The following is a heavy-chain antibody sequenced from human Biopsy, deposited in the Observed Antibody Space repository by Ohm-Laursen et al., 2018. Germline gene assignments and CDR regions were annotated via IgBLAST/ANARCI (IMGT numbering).Heavy chain of an antibody. V-gene: IGHV4-4*07. Sequence: SDTLSLTCSVSGASINSYYWTCLRQPAGKGLEWIGRIYTGGSAKYNPSPKSRVTMSVDTSKSQFSLRLTSVTAADTAVYYCAATDYSAYTTIDHWGQGTLISVSS. CDR3: AATDYSAYTTIDH. D-gene: IGHD5-12*01. CDR2: IYTGGSA. CDR1: GASINSYY. J-gene: IGHJ4*02.